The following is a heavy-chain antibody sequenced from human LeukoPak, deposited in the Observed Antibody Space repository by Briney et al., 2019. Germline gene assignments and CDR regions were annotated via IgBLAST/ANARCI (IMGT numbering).Heavy chain of an antibody. V-gene: IGHV4-31*03. J-gene: IGHJ5*02. CDR2: IYYSGST. CDR1: GGSISSGGYY. D-gene: IGHD2-2*01. Sequence: SETLSLTCTVSGGSISSGGYYWRWIRQHPGKGLEWVGYIYYSGSTYYNPSLKSRVTISVDTSKNQFSLKLSSVTAADTAVYYRARGRGECSSIICYAADWFDPWGQGTLVTVSS. CDR3: ARGRGECSSIICYAADWFDP.